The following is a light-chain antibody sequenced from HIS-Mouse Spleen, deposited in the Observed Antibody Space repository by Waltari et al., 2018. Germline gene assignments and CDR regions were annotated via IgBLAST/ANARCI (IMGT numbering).Light chain of an antibody. CDR3: QQYGSSTGT. V-gene: IGKV3-20*01. Sequence: EIVLTQSPGTLSLSPGERATLSCRASQSVSSSYLAWYQQKPGQAPRLLIYGASSRATGIPARFSGSGSGTDFTLTISRLEPEDFAVYYCQQYGSSTGTFGPGTKVDIK. CDR2: GAS. CDR1: QSVSSSY. J-gene: IGKJ3*01.